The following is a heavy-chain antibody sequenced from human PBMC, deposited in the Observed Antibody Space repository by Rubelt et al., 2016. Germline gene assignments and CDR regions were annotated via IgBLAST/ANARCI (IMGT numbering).Heavy chain of an antibody. J-gene: IGHJ2*01. Sequence: GLVKPSETLSLTCTVSGGSISSSSYYWGWIRQPPGKGLEWIGSIYYSGSTYYNPSLKSRVTISVDTSKNQFSLKLSSVTAADTAVYYCARLEVVYFDLWGCGTLVTVSS. V-gene: IGHV4-39*01. CDR2: IYYSGST. CDR3: ARLEVVYFDL. CDR1: GGSISSSSYY.